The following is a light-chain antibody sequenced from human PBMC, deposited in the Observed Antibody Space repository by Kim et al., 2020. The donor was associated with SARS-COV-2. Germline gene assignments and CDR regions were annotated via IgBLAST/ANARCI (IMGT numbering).Light chain of an antibody. CDR1: QNISSY. Sequence: ASVGDRVAITCRASQNISSYLNWYQQRPGKAPNLLIYAASSLQSAVPSRFSGSGSGTDFTLTISSLQPEDFATYFCQQSYSTPRTFGQGTKVDIK. V-gene: IGKV1-39*01. J-gene: IGKJ1*01. CDR2: AAS. CDR3: QQSYSTPRT.